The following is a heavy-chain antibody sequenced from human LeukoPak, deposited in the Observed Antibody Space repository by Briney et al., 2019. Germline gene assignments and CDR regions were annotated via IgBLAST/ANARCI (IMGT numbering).Heavy chain of an antibody. CDR2: ISGSGGTT. Sequence: PPGGSLRLSCAASGFPFSNYAMTWVRQAPGKGLELVSGISGSGGTTYYADSVEGRFTISRDNSKNTLYLQLNSLRAEDTARYYCAKDLTYDYDSTGYYFDYWGQGTLVTVSS. CDR3: AKDLTYDYDSTGYYFDY. CDR1: GFPFSNYA. D-gene: IGHD3-22*01. V-gene: IGHV3-23*01. J-gene: IGHJ4*02.